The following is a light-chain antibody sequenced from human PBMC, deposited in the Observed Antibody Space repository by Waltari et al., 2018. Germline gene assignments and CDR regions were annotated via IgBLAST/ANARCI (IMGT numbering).Light chain of an antibody. J-gene: IGKJ4*01. Sequence: IQLTQSPSSLSASVVDSGATTCRASQDIYTYLAWYQQKPGRAPKLLIYGASSLQRGVPSRFSGSGSGTDFTLTINTLQPEDFATYYCHQLNSNPPTFGGGTQVQIK. CDR1: QDIYTY. CDR2: GAS. CDR3: HQLNSNPPT. V-gene: IGKV1-9*01.